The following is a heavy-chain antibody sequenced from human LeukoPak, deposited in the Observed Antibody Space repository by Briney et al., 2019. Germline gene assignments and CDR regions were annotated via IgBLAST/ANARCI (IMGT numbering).Heavy chain of an antibody. Sequence: QPGRSQRLSCAASGFALNNYAMHWVRQAPGKGLEWVAVIWYDGSNEYYSDSVKGRFAISRDISKNTLYLQMNSLKAEDTAVYFSARDPGFRLDLWGQGTLLTVSS. V-gene: IGHV3-33*01. CDR3: ARDPGFRLDL. CDR1: GFALNNYA. J-gene: IGHJ4*02. CDR2: IWYDGSNE.